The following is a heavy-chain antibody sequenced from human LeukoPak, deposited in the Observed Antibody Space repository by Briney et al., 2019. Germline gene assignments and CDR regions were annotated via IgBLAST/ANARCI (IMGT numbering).Heavy chain of an antibody. CDR2: ISTSSLYI. Sequence: GGSLRLSCAASGFTFSSFTMNWVRQAPGKGLEWVSSISTSSLYIYYADSVKGRFTISRDNARNSLYLQMNSLRAEDTAVYYCAKDVDKGSGVGPPVLDYWGQGTLVTVSS. CDR3: AKDVDKGSGVGPPVLDY. V-gene: IGHV3-21*04. CDR1: GFTFSSFT. D-gene: IGHD2-8*01. J-gene: IGHJ4*02.